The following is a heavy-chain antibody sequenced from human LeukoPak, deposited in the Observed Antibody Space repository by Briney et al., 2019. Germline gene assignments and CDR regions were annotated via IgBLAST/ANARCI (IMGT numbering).Heavy chain of an antibody. V-gene: IGHV1-18*01. CDR2: ISAYNGNT. D-gene: IGHD6-13*01. CDR3: AAQIAAAGTGDY. CDR1: GYTFTSYG. Sequence: ASVKVSCKASGYTFTSYGISWVRQAPGQGLEWMGWISAYNGNTNYAQKLQGRVTMTTDTSTSTAYMELSSLRSEDTAVYYCAAQIAAAGTGDYWGQGTLVTVSS. J-gene: IGHJ4*02.